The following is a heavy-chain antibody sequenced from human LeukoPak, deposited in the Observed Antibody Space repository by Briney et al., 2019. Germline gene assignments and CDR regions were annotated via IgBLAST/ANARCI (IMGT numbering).Heavy chain of an antibody. V-gene: IGHV3-11*04. CDR2: ISSTTGRII. CDR1: GFTFSDYY. D-gene: IGHD3-10*01. CDR3: ARYYSDAFDV. J-gene: IGHJ3*01. Sequence: GGSLRLSCASSGFTFSDYYMTWIRQAQGKGLERLSYISSTTGRIIYYADSVKGRFTISRDNTKNSLFLQMVSLRVEDTAVYYCARYYSDAFDVWGQGTVVTVSS.